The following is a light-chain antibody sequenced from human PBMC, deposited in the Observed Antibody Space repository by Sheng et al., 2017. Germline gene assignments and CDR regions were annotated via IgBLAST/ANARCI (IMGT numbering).Light chain of an antibody. J-gene: IGKJ4*01. CDR2: AAS. Sequence: DIQMTQSPSSLSASVGDRVTITCRASQSISSYLNWYQQKPGKAPKLLIYAASSLQSGVPSRFSGSGSGTDFTLTISSLQPEDFATYYCQQSYSTPXSVTFGGGTKVEIK. V-gene: IGKV1-39*01. CDR3: QQSYSTPXSVT. CDR1: QSISSY.